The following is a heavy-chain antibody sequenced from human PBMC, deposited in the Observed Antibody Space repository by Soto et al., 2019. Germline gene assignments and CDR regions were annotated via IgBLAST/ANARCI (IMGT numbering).Heavy chain of an antibody. CDR1: GGSISSSSYY. Sequence: SETLSLTCTVSGGSISSSSYYWGWIRQPPGKGLEWIGSIYYSGSTYYNPSLKSRVTISVDTSKNQFSLKLSSVTAADAAVYYCARRGPTVTPFDYWGQGTLVTVS. CDR3: ARRGPTVTPFDY. CDR2: IYYSGST. J-gene: IGHJ4*02. D-gene: IGHD4-17*01. V-gene: IGHV4-39*01.